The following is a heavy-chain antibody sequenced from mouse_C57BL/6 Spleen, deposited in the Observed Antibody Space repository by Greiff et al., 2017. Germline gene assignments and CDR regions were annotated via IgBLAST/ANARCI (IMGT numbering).Heavy chain of an antibody. Sequence: VQLQQSGPELVKPGASVKISCKASGYAFSSSWMNWVKQRPGKGLEWIGRIYPGDGDTNYNGKFKGKATLTADKSSSTAYMQLSSLTSEDSAVYFCARSSEGTAQAGYFDYWGQGTTLTVSS. D-gene: IGHD3-2*02. V-gene: IGHV1-82*01. CDR3: ARSSEGTAQAGYFDY. CDR1: GYAFSSSW. J-gene: IGHJ2*01. CDR2: IYPGDGDT.